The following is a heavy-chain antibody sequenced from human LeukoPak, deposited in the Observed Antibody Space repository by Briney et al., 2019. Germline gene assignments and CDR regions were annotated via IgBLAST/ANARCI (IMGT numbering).Heavy chain of an antibody. J-gene: IGHJ3*02. CDR2: IYPGDSDT. CDR3: ARIKVEMATMIAFDI. D-gene: IGHD5-24*01. CDR1: GYSFTSYW. V-gene: IGHV5-51*01. Sequence: GESLKISCQGSGYSFTSYWIGWVRQMPGKGLEWMGIIYPGDSDTRYSPSFQGQVTISADKSISTAYLQWSSLKASDTAMYYCARIKVEMATMIAFDIWGQGTMVTVSS.